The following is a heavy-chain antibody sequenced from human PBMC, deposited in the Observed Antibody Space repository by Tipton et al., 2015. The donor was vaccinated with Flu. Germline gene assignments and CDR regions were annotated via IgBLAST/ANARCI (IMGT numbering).Heavy chain of an antibody. CDR1: GFTFSDHH. CDR3: ARGLTYFDFWSGYYFDH. D-gene: IGHD3-3*01. J-gene: IGHJ4*02. V-gene: IGHV3-72*01. CDR2: VRNKANTYTT. Sequence: SGFTFSDHHMDWVRQAPRKGLEWVGRVRNKANTYTTEYAPSVTGRFTISRDDSEDSLFLQMNSLKIDDTAVYYCARGLTYFDFWSGYYFDHWGQGALVTVSS.